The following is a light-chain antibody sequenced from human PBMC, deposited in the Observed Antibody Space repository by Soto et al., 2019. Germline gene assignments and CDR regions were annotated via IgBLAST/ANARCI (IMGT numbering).Light chain of an antibody. CDR2: EVS. Sequence: VLTQPASVSXSPGQSITISCTGTSSDISIYNYVSWYQQHPGKAPKLIIYEVSNRPSGISNRFSGAKSGNTASLTVSGLQVEDEADYYCCSYTSSTNYVFGAGTKVTVL. CDR3: CSYTSSTNYV. CDR1: SSDISIYNY. V-gene: IGLV2-14*01. J-gene: IGLJ1*01.